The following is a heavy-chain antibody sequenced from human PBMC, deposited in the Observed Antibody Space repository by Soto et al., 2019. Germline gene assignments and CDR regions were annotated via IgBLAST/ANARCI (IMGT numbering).Heavy chain of an antibody. CDR1: GYTFTSYG. V-gene: IGHV1-18*01. CDR3: ARVRYSSGWYVGGFDY. Sequence: ASVKVSCKASGYTFTSYGISWVRQAPGQGLEWMGWISAYNGNTNYAQKLQGRVTMTTDTSTSTAYMELRSLRSDDTAVYYCARVRYSSGWYVGGFDYWGQGTLVTVSS. D-gene: IGHD6-19*01. CDR2: ISAYNGNT. J-gene: IGHJ4*02.